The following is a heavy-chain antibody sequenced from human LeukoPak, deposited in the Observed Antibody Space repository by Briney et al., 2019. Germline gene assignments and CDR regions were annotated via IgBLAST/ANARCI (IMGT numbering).Heavy chain of an antibody. CDR2: ISYDGSNK. CDR1: GFTFSSSA. J-gene: IGHJ6*02. V-gene: IGHV3-30*18. D-gene: IGHD3-9*01. CDR3: AKALRYFGRAYYYYGMDV. Sequence: GGSLRLSCAASGFTFSSSAMSWVRQVPGKGLEWVAVISYDGSNKYYADSVKGRFTISRDNSKNTLYLQMNSLRAEDTAVYYCAKALRYFGRAYYYYGMDVWGQGTTVTVSS.